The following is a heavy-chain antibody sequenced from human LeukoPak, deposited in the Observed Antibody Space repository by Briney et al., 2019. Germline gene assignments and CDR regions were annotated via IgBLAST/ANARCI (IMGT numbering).Heavy chain of an antibody. CDR3: ARAPGSSGWYYFDY. V-gene: IGHV1-69*04. Sequence: ASVKVSCKASGGTFSSYAISWVRQAPGQGLEWMGRIIPILGIANYAQKFQGRVTITADKSTSTAYMELSRLRSDDTAVYYCARAPGSSGWYYFDYWGQGTLVTVSS. CDR1: GGTFSSYA. CDR2: IIPILGIA. D-gene: IGHD6-19*01. J-gene: IGHJ4*02.